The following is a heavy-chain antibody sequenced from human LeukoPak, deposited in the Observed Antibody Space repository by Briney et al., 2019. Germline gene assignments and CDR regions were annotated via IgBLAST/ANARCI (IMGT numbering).Heavy chain of an antibody. Sequence: GGSLRLPCAASGFTFSSYAMSWVRQAPGKGLEWVSAISGSGGSTYYADSVKGRFTISRDNSKNTLYLQMNSLGAEDTAVYYRARDPYDRGDRYYGAFDIWGQGTMVTVSS. V-gene: IGHV3-23*01. D-gene: IGHD3-22*01. J-gene: IGHJ3*02. CDR1: GFTFSSYA. CDR2: ISGSGGST. CDR3: ARDPYDRGDRYYGAFDI.